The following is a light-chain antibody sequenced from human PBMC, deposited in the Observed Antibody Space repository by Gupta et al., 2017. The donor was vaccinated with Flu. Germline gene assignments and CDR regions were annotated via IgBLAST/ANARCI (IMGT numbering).Light chain of an antibody. J-gene: IGLJ1*01. Sequence: QSATTQPRSVSGSPGQSVTISCTGTSSDVGSSNRVSWYQQRPGKAPKLILYDVTERPSGVPDRFSGSKSGNTASLSISGLQADDEADYYCSSHAGRVTWVFGTGTTVTVL. CDR3: SSHAGRVTWV. CDR2: DVT. CDR1: SSDVGSSNR. V-gene: IGLV2-11*01.